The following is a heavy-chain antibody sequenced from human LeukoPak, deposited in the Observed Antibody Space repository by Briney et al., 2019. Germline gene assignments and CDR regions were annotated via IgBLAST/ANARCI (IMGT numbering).Heavy chain of an antibody. V-gene: IGHV4-30-4*01. CDR3: ARVANPTLYDAFDI. J-gene: IGHJ3*02. D-gene: IGHD2-2*02. CDR2: IYYSGST. CDR1: GGSISSGDYY. Sequence: PSETLSLTCTVSGGSISSGDYYWSWIRQPPGKGLEWIGYIYYSGSTYYNPSLKSRVTISVDTSKNQFSLKLSSVTAADTAVYYCARVANPTLYDAFDIWGQGTMVTVSS.